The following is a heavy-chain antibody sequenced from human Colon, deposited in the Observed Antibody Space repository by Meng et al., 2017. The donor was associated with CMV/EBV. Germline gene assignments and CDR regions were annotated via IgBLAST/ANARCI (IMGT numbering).Heavy chain of an antibody. CDR1: GGSISSSSYY. CDR3: ARATLTIFGVVIPPHWFDP. Sequence: QLHLQGSGPGLVNPSEPLSPTCTVSGGSISSSSYYWGWIRQPPGKGLEWIGSIYYSGSTYYNPSLKSRVTISVDTSKNQFSLKLSSVTAADTAVYYCARATLTIFGVVIPPHWFDPWGQGTLVTVSS. CDR2: IYYSGST. V-gene: IGHV4-39*07. J-gene: IGHJ5*02. D-gene: IGHD3-3*01.